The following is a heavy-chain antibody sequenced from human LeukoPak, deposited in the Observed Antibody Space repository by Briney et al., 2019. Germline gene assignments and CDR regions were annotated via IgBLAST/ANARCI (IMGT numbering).Heavy chain of an antibody. J-gene: IGHJ3*02. CDR2: IYYSGST. CDR1: GGSISSYY. V-gene: IGHV4-59*01. D-gene: IGHD3-3*01. Sequence: PSETLSLTCTVSGGSISSYYWSWIRQPPGKGLEWIGYIYYSGSTNYNPSLKSRVTISVDTSKSQFSLKLSSVTAADTAVYYCARADYDFWSGHYPLGAFDIWGQGTMVTVSS. CDR3: ARADYDFWSGHYPLGAFDI.